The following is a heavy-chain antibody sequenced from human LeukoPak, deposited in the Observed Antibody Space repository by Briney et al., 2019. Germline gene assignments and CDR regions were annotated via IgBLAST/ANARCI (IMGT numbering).Heavy chain of an antibody. CDR1: GYSFTSYD. J-gene: IGHJ6*03. V-gene: IGHV1-2*02. Sequence: ASVKVSCKASGYSFTSYDINWVRQATGQGLEWMGWINPNSGGTYYAQKFQGRVTMTRDTSISTAYMELSRLRSDDTAVYYCARGLERNAYYMDVWGKGTTVTVSS. CDR3: ARGLERNAYYMDV. D-gene: IGHD1-1*01. CDR2: INPNSGGT.